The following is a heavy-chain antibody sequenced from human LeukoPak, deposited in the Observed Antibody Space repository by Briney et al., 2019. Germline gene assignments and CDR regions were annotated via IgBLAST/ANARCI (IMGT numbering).Heavy chain of an antibody. CDR1: GYTFTSYD. CDR3: ARRAHTYYYDSSGGDY. J-gene: IGHJ4*02. Sequence: VASVKVSCKASGYTFTSYDINWVRQATGQGLEWMGWMSPNSGNTGYAQKFQGRVTMTRNTSISTAYMELSSLRSEDTAVYYCARRAHTYYYDSSGGDYWGQGTLVTVSS. D-gene: IGHD3-22*01. CDR2: MSPNSGNT. V-gene: IGHV1-8*01.